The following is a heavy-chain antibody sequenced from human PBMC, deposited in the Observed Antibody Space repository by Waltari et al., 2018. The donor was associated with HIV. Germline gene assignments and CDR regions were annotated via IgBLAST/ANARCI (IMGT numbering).Heavy chain of an antibody. CDR1: GFTFSSYW. V-gene: IGHV3-7*04. Sequence: EVQLVESGGGLVQPGGSLRLSCAASGFTFSSYWMRWVRQAAGRGLEWGANIKQDGSEKYYVDSVYGRFTISRENAENSLYLQMNSLRAEDTAVYYCARGGFYGSGSKVNWGQGTLVTVSS. CDR2: IKQDGSEK. CDR3: ARGGFYGSGSKVN. D-gene: IGHD3-10*01. J-gene: IGHJ4*02.